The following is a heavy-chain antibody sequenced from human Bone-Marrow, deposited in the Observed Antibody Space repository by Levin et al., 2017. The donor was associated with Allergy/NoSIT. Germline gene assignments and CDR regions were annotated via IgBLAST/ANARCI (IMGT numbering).Heavy chain of an antibody. CDR1: GYSFTGHS. D-gene: IGHD1-1*01. CDR3: ARRTKVYNWRDYYFDY. V-gene: IGHV1-2*02. CDR2: IDPNNGGT. J-gene: IGHJ4*02. Sequence: GESLKISCKASGYSFTGHSIHWVRQAPGQGLEWMGWIDPNNGGTAYPQKFQGRVTMTRDTSISTAYMELGSLTSDDTAIYYCARRTKVYNWRDYYFDYWGQGTLVTVSS.